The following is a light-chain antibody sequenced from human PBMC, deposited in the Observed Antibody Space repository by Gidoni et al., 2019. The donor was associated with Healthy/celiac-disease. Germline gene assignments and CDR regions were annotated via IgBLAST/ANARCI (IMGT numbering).Light chain of an antibody. V-gene: IGKV3-20*01. J-gene: IGKJ2*01. CDR1: QRVSSSY. CDR2: GAS. CDR3: QQYGSSPRYT. Sequence: EIVLTQSPGTLSLSPGERATLSCSASQRVSSSYLAWYQQKPCQAPRLLIYGASSRATGIPDRFSGSGSGTDFTLTISRLEPEDFAVYYCQQYGSSPRYTFGQGTKLEIK.